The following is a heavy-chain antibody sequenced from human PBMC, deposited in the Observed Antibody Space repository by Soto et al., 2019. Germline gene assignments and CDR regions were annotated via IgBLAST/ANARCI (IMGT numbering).Heavy chain of an antibody. CDR2: ISGSGGST. J-gene: IGHJ4*02. CDR1: GFTFSSYA. Sequence: EVQLLESGGGLVQPGGSLRLSCAASGFTFSSYAMSWVRQAPGKGLEWVSAISGSGGSTYYADSVKGRFTISRDNSKNTLYLKMNSVRAEDAAVYYCAKEFGCYFWHQGYFDYWGQGTLVNGSS. CDR3: AKEFGCYFWHQGYFDY. D-gene: IGHD3-3*01. V-gene: IGHV3-23*01.